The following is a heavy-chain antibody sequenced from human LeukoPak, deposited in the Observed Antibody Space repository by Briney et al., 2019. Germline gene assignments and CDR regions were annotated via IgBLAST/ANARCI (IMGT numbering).Heavy chain of an antibody. Sequence: SETLSLTCTVSGGSISSYYWSWIRQPPGKGLEWIGYIYYSGSTNYNPSLKSRVTMSVDTSKNQFSLKLSSVTAADTAVYYCARCRRGLPDVWGQGTTVTVSS. CDR1: GGSISSYY. J-gene: IGHJ6*02. CDR2: IYYSGST. V-gene: IGHV4-59*01. CDR3: ARCRRGLPDV.